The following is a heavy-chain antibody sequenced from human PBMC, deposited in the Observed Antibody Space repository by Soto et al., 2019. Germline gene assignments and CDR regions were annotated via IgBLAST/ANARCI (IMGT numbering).Heavy chain of an antibody. CDR2: IDYSGTA. V-gene: IGHV4-4*02. CDR1: GGSISSRDW. D-gene: IGHD4-4*01. CDR3: ARTTGRHLDF. J-gene: IGHJ4*02. Sequence: QVQLQESGPGLVKPSGTLSVTCAVSGGSISSRDWWTWVRQAPGKGLEWIGNIDYSGTAYFNPSLGTRVTFPVDTSKNQFSLTLYSVTAADTAVYYCARTTGRHLDFWGQGILVTVSS.